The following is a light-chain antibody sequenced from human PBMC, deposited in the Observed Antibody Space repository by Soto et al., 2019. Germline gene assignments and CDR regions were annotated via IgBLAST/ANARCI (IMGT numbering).Light chain of an antibody. Sequence: DIQMTQSPSSLSASVGNRVPIPCGPIQSMENNLNWYQQKPGKAPKLLMYAASTLQSGVPSRFSGSGSETDFTLTISSLQPEDLATYYCQQSYTTLFTFGPGTKVDLK. J-gene: IGKJ3*01. CDR2: AAS. CDR3: QQSYTTLFT. CDR1: QSMENN. V-gene: IGKV1-39*01.